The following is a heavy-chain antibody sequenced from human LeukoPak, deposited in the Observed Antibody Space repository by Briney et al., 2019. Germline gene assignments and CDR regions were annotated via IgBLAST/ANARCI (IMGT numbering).Heavy chain of an antibody. CDR1: RFTFSSYA. CDR2: ISGSGGST. V-gene: IGHV3-23*01. CDR3: AKVRYSRGVVVTAIDY. J-gene: IGHJ4*02. Sequence: PGGSLRPSCAASRFTFSSYAMSWVRQAPGKGLEWVSAISGSGGSTYYADSVKGRFTISRDNSKNTLYLQMNSLRAEDTAVYYCAKVRYSRGVVVTAIDYWGQGTLVTVSS. D-gene: IGHD2-21*02.